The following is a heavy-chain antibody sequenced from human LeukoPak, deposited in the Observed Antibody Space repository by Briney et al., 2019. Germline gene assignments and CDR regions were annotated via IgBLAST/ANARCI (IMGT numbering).Heavy chain of an antibody. V-gene: IGHV4-34*01. CDR2: INHSGST. Sequence: SETLSLTCAVYGGSFSGYYWSWIRQPPGEGLEWIGEINHSGSTNYNPSLKSRVTISVDTSKNQFSLKLSSVTAADTAVYYCARSHQGSGSYPDAFDIWGQGTMVTVSS. D-gene: IGHD3-10*01. CDR1: GGSFSGYY. J-gene: IGHJ3*02. CDR3: ARSHQGSGSYPDAFDI.